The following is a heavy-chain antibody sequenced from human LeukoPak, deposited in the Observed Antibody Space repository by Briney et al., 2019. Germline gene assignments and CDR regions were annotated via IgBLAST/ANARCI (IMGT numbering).Heavy chain of an antibody. V-gene: IGHV3-9*01. CDR1: GFTFSSYA. Sequence: GGSLRLSCAASGFTFSSYAMSWVRQAPGKGLEWVSGISWNSGSIGYADSVKGRFTISRDNAKNSLYLQMNSLRAEDTALYYCAKDISNHYDFWSGYYVSPTQGYYGMDVWGQGTTVTVSS. CDR3: AKDISNHYDFWSGYYVSPTQGYYGMDV. J-gene: IGHJ6*02. D-gene: IGHD3-3*01. CDR2: ISWNSGSI.